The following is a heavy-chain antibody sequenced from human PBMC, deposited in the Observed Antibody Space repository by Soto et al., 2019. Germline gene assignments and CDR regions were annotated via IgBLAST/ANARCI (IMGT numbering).Heavy chain of an antibody. CDR2: LYSDGRT. CDR3: ASGPTAAEAGTY. J-gene: IGHJ4*02. Sequence: SCAASGFTLSSSYMSWVRQPPGKGLEWVSILYSDGRTYYADSEKGRITISRDTSKNTLYLQINSLRAEDTAVYHCASGPTAAEAGTYWGLGTLVTVSS. V-gene: IGHV3-66*01. D-gene: IGHD6-13*01. CDR1: GFTLSSSY.